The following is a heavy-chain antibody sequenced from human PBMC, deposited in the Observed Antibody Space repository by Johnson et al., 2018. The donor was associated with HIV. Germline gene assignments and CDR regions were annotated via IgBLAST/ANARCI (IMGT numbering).Heavy chain of an antibody. CDR1: GFTFSSYA. Sequence: QVQLVESGGGVVQPGRSLRLSCAASGFTFSSYAMHWVRQAPGTGLEWVALVSYDGRNQYHADSVKGRFNISRDNSKNTLYLQMNSLRAEDTAVYYCATPQEGYSAFDIWGQGTIVTVSS. V-gene: IGHV3-30-3*01. CDR3: ATPQEGYSAFDI. CDR2: VSYDGRNQ. J-gene: IGHJ3*02. D-gene: IGHD2-15*01.